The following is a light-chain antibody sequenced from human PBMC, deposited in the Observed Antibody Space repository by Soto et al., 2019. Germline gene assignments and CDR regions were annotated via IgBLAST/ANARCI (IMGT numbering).Light chain of an antibody. CDR1: QSVSSSY. Sequence: EIVLKHSPGTLSLSQWQRPTLSCSPSQSVSSSYLTWYQQKPGKAPRLHIYGASSRATGIPYRFSGSGSGTDFTLTISRLEPEDFAVYYCQQYGSSPLTFGGGTKVDI. CDR2: GAS. V-gene: IGKV3-20*01. CDR3: QQYGSSPLT. J-gene: IGKJ4*01.